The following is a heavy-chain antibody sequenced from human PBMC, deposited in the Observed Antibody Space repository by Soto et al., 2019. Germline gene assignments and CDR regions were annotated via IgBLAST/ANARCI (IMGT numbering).Heavy chain of an antibody. V-gene: IGHV6-1*01. CDR3: TRGRHSTSSEIVNTACWEY. CDR2: TYYRSKWSS. CDR1: VDSLSSNSAA. D-gene: IGHD4-17*01. J-gene: IGHJ4*02. Sequence: SQTLSLTCALSVDSLSSNSAASNWIRHSPSRGLEWLGWTYYRSKWSSDYAVSVKSRITINPDTNKKQFSLQLNSVTAEDTAVYYCTRGRHSTSSEIVNTACWEYWGQGAPFTVS.